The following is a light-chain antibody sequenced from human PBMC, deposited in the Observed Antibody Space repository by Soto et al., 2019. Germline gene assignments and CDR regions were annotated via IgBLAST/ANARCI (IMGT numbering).Light chain of an antibody. CDR3: QQYDTSPLT. CDR1: QSVSSSY. J-gene: IGKJ4*01. V-gene: IGKV3-20*01. CDR2: GAS. Sequence: EIVLTQSPGTLSLSPGERATLSCMSIQSVSSSYLAWYQQKPGQAPRLLIYGASSSATGIPDRFSGSGSGTDFTLTISRLEPEDFAVYYCQQYDTSPLTFGGGTNVEIK.